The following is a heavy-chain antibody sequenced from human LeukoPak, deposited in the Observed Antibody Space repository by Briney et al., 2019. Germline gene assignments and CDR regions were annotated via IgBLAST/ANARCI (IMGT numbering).Heavy chain of an antibody. CDR1: GGSIGSGYY. CDR2: IHYGGTT. CDR3: ARLTTVWDSRDVTRRGWFDP. V-gene: IGHV4-39*07. Sequence: KPSETLSLTCTVSGGSIGSGYYWAWIRQPPGKGLAWIGSIHYGGTTHYNPSLQSRVTISVDRSKNQFSLKLSSVTAADTAVYYCARLTTVWDSRDVTRRGWFDPWGQGTLVTVSS. D-gene: IGHD4-17*01. J-gene: IGHJ5*02.